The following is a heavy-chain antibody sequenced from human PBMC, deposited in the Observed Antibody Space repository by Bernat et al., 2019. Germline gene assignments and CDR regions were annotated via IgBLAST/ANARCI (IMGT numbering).Heavy chain of an antibody. V-gene: IGHV3-33*01. J-gene: IGHJ4*02. Sequence: QVQLVESGGGVVQPGRSLRLSCAASGFTFSSYGMHWVRQAPGKGLEWVAVIWYDGSNKYQAHSVKGRFTISRDNSKNTLYQQMNSLRAEDTAVYYCARDHQGCGEIDYWGQGTLVTVSS. CDR3: ARDHQGCGEIDY. CDR1: GFTFSSYG. CDR2: IWYDGSNK. D-gene: IGHD3-10*01.